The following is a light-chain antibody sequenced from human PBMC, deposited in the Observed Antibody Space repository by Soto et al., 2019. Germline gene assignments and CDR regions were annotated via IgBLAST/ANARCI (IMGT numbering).Light chain of an antibody. J-gene: IGKJ3*01. V-gene: IGKV3-11*01. CDR2: DAS. Sequence: EIVLTQSPATLSLSPGERSTLSCRASQSVSSYLAWYQQNPGQAPRLLIYDASNRATGIPARFSGSGSGTDFTLTISSLEPEDFAVYYCQQRSNWPLTFGPRTKVDI. CDR1: QSVSSY. CDR3: QQRSNWPLT.